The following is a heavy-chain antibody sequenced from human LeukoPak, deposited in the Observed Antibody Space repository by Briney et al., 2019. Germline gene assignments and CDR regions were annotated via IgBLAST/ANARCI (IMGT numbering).Heavy chain of an antibody. CDR3: ARDGAAYVEGYMDV. CDR1: RFTFSSYA. V-gene: IGHV3-23*01. D-gene: IGHD4-17*01. J-gene: IGHJ6*03. Sequence: GGSLRLSCAASRFTFSSYAMTWVRQAPGKGLEWVSTISGSGGSTNYTDSVRGRFTISRDNSKNTLYLQMNSLRAEDTAVYYCARDGAAYVEGYMDVWGKGTTVTVSS. CDR2: ISGSGGST.